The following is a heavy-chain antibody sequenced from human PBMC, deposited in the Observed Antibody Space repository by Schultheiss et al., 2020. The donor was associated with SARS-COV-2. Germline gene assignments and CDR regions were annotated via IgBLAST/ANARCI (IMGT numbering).Heavy chain of an antibody. D-gene: IGHD6-19*01. J-gene: IGHJ4*02. CDR3: ARQYSSGWYLSVSCPDY. CDR2: ISGSGGST. Sequence: GESLKISCAASGFTFSSYAMSWVRQAPGKGLEWVSAISGSGGSTYYADSVKGRFTISRDNSKNTLYLQMNSLRAEDTAVYYCARQYSSGWYLSVSCPDYWGQGTLVTGSS. V-gene: IGHV3-23*01. CDR1: GFTFSSYA.